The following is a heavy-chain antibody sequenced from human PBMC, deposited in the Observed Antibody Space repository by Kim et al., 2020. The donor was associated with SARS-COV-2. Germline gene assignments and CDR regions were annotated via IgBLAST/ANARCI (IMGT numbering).Heavy chain of an antibody. Sequence: ASVKVSCKASGYTFTSYGISWVRQAPGQGLEWMGWISAYNGNTNYAQKLQGRVTMTTDTSTSTAYMELRSLRSDDTAVYYCARDLDTAMVTLGRRFDYWGQGTLVTVSS. CDR1: GYTFTSYG. CDR2: ISAYNGNT. CDR3: ARDLDTAMVTLGRRFDY. D-gene: IGHD5-18*01. J-gene: IGHJ4*02. V-gene: IGHV1-18*04.